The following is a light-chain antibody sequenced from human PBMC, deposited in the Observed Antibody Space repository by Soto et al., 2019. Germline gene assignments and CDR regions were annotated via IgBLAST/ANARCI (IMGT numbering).Light chain of an antibody. V-gene: IGKV1D-12*01. CDR2: SAS. Sequence: DIQMTQSPSSVSASVGDSVTITCRASQNIFNWLAWYQQRPGKAPELLIYSASSLQYGVPSRFSGSGSGTDFTLTISSLQPEDFATYSCQQSNSFPRTFGPGTKVDIK. CDR3: QQSNSFPRT. CDR1: QNIFNW. J-gene: IGKJ3*01.